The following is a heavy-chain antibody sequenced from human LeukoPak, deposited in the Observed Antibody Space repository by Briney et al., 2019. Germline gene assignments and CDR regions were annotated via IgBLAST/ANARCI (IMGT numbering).Heavy chain of an antibody. CDR1: GYTFTGYY. V-gene: IGHV1-2*04. CDR2: INPNSGGT. J-gene: IGHJ4*02. CDR3: ARDRDTAMVQYYFDY. D-gene: IGHD5-18*01. Sequence: ASVKVSCKASGYTFTGYYMHWVRQAPGQGLEWMGWINPNSGGTNYAQKFQGWVTMTRDTPISTAYMELSRLRSDDTAVYYCARDRDTAMVQYYFDYWGQGTLVTVSS.